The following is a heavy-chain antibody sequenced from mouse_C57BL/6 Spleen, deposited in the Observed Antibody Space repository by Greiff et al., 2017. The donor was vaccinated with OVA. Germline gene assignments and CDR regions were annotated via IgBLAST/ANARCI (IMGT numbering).Heavy chain of an antibody. V-gene: IGHV1-69*01. CDR3: ARVWGTDSYFDY. Sequence: QVQLQQPGAELVMPGASVKLSCKASGYTFTSYWMHWVKQRPGQGLEWIGEIDPSDSYTNYNQKFKGKSTLTVDKSSSTAYMQLSSLTSEDSAVYYCARVWGTDSYFDYWGQGTTLTVSS. J-gene: IGHJ2*01. CDR2: IDPSDSYT. CDR1: GYTFTSYW. D-gene: IGHD2-14*01.